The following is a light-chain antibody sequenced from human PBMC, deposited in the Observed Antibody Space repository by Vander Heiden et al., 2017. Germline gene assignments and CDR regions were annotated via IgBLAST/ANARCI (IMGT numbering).Light chain of an antibody. Sequence: NFMLTQPHSVSESPGNTVTTTSTPGRGSIAGNYVQWYQQRPGSATTTVIYLDDQRHCGAPDLFSGSIDSSSTTASPTISGRKTEEEAYYYCTAYDSSNHVVFGGGTKLTVL. J-gene: IGLJ2*01. CDR3: TAYDSSNHVV. V-gene: IGLV6-57*04. CDR1: RGSIAGNY. CDR2: LDD.